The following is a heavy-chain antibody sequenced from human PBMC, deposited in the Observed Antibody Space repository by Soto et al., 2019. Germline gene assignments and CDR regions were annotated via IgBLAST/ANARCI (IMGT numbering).Heavy chain of an antibody. D-gene: IGHD4-4*01. V-gene: IGHV4-31*03. Sequence: QEQLQESGPGLVQPSQTLFLTCTVSRASIASGGYYWSWIRQHPGKGLEWVGTLFYTGTTFYNPSLGCRLTLSLTAPKSQFFLKLTSATAADTGLYYCARLIALPTITNFDSWGQGVLVTVSS. CDR1: RASIASGGYY. CDR2: LFYTGTT. CDR3: ARLIALPTITNFDS. J-gene: IGHJ4*02.